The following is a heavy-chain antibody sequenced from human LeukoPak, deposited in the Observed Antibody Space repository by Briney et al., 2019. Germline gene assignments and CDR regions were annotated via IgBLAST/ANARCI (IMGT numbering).Heavy chain of an antibody. Sequence: GESLRLSCAASGFTFSSYEMNWVRQAPGKGVEGVSYISSCGSPMYYADSVKGRFTISRDKAKNSVSLQLKIWIADDTAVYYCAKDLAVRLGELSTDYWGQGTLVTVSS. V-gene: IGHV3-48*03. D-gene: IGHD3-16*02. CDR2: ISSCGSPM. CDR3: AKDLAVRLGELSTDY. CDR1: GFTFSSYE. J-gene: IGHJ4*02.